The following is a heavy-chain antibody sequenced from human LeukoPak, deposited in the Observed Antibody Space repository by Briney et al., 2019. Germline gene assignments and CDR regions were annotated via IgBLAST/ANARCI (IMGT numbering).Heavy chain of an antibody. Sequence: ASGKVSCKTSRYTFTSYYMNWVRQAPGQGLEWMGMINPSGGSTSYAQKFQGRVTMTRDTSTSTVYMELNSLTSEDTALYYCARDRSPSARYFNYWGQGTLVTVSS. J-gene: IGHJ4*02. CDR3: ARDRSPSARYFNY. D-gene: IGHD2-15*01. V-gene: IGHV1-46*01. CDR1: RYTFTSYY. CDR2: INPSGGST.